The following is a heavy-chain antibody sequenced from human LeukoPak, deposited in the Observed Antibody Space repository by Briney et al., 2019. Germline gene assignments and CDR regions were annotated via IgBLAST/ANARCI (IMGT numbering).Heavy chain of an antibody. V-gene: IGHV1-69*13. CDR2: VIPTFGTG. CDR3: ARAGNGVYYYDSSGYLSR. D-gene: IGHD3-22*01. Sequence: EASVKVSCKASGGTFSRKAISWVRQAPGQGLEWMGGVIPTFGTGNYAQKFQGRVTVTADESTSTVYMELSSLRSDDTAVYYCARAGNGVYYYDSSGYLSRWGQGTLVTVSS. J-gene: IGHJ4*02. CDR1: GGTFSRKA.